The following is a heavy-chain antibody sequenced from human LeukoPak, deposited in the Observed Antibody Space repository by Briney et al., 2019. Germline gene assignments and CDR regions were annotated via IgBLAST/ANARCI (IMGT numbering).Heavy chain of an antibody. CDR3: ATAILTRFDF. D-gene: IGHD2-2*02. J-gene: IGHJ4*02. V-gene: IGHV3-74*01. Sequence: GGSLRLSCAASGFTFRSYWIHWVRQAPGKGLVWVGRIDNDGSDTIYADSVKGRFTVSRDDSQNMAYLQMNSLKTEDTAIYYCATAILTRFDFWGQGNLVTVSS. CDR2: IDNDGSDT. CDR1: GFTFRSYW.